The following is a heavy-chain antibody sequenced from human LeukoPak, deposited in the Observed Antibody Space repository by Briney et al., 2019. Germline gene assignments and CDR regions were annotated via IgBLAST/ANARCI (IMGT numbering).Heavy chain of an antibody. CDR2: ISSISSTI. V-gene: IGHV3-48*01. Sequence: GGSLRLSCAASGFTFSSYSMNCVCQAPGKGVEWLSYISSISSTIYYADTVKGRFTMSRDNAKNSLYLQTNTLRAEDTAVYYCAREGDIVVVPAALDAFDIWGQGTMVTVSS. CDR1: GFTFSSYS. J-gene: IGHJ3*02. CDR3: AREGDIVVVPAALDAFDI. D-gene: IGHD2-2*01.